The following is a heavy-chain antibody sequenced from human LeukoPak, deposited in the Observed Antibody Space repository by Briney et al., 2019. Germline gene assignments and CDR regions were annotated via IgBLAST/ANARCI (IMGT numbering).Heavy chain of an antibody. V-gene: IGHV4-39*01. D-gene: IGHD5-12*01. J-gene: IGHJ4*02. CDR1: GGSISSSSYY. CDR2: IYYSGST. CDR3: ARNSGYDNSYYFDY. Sequence: SETLSLTCSVSGGSISSSSYYWGWIRQPPGKGREWIGIIYYSGSTYYNPCLKSQFTIFVNTTKSQFSLKLSSVTAADSAVYYCARNSGYDNSYYFDYWGQGTLVTVSS.